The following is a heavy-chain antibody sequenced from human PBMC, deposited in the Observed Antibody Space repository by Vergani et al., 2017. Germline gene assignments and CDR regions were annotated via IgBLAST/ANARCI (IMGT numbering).Heavy chain of an antibody. D-gene: IGHD3-22*01. Sequence: QVHLVESGGGVVQPGGSLRLSCAASGFTFSDYGVHWVRQAPGKGLEWVAFIRIDGSEQYYADSVKGRFTVSRDNSKYTLYLQIHSLRPEDTALYYCARDEKRGYSASDLPYWGQGTLVTVSS. J-gene: IGHJ4*02. V-gene: IGHV3-30*02. CDR2: IRIDGSEQ. CDR3: ARDEKRGYSASDLPY. CDR1: GFTFSDYG.